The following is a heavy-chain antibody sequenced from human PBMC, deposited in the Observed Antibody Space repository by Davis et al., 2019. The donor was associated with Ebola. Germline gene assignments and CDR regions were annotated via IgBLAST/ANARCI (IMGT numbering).Heavy chain of an antibody. J-gene: IGHJ4*02. CDR1: GFTFSSYA. CDR3: AKNIGHSSGWYGDY. D-gene: IGHD6-19*01. Sequence: GESLKISCAASGFTFSSYAMSWVCQAPGKGLQWISSISSGGSTYYADSVKGRFTISRDNSKNTLYLQMNSLRAEDTAVYYCAKNIGHSSGWYGDYWGQGTLVTVSS. CDR2: ISSGGST. V-gene: IGHV3-23*01.